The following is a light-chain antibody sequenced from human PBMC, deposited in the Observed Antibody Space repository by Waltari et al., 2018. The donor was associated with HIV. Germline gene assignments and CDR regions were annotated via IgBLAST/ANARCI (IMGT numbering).Light chain of an antibody. J-gene: IGLJ2*01. CDR3: SSYTGSDNLV. Sequence: QSALTQPPSASGSPGQSVTISCTGTSSDVGGSNYVSWYQQHPGKAPKLMIYEVSKRPSGVPDRVSGSGSGNTASLTVSGLQAEDEADYYCSSYTGSDNLVFGGGTKLTVL. CDR1: SSDVGGSNY. V-gene: IGLV2-8*01. CDR2: EVS.